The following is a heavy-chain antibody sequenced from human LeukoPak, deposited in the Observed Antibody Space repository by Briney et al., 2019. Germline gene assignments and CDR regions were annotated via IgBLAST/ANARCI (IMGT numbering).Heavy chain of an antibody. CDR1: GGSFSGYY. CDR2: INHSGST. D-gene: IGHD2-8*01. V-gene: IGHV4-34*01. CDR3: ARGGETKSLGAFDI. Sequence: SETLSLTCAVYGGSFSGYYWSWIRQPPGKGLEWIGEINHSGSTNYNPSLTSRVTISVDTSKNQFSLKLSSVTAADTAVYYCARGGETKSLGAFDIWGQGTMVTVSS. J-gene: IGHJ3*02.